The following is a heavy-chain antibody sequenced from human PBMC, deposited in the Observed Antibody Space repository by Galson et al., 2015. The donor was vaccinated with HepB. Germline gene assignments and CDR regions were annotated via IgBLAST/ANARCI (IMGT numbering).Heavy chain of an antibody. J-gene: IGHJ5*02. Sequence: SVKVSCKASGYTFTSYDLNWVRQAPGQGLEWMGWMNPNSGNTGYAQKFQGRVTMTRNTSISTAYMELSSLRSEDTAVYYCARGPPGELLLSGPWGQGTLVPVSS. D-gene: IGHD3-3*01. V-gene: IGHV1-8*01. CDR2: MNPNSGNT. CDR1: GYTFTSYD. CDR3: ARGPPGELLLSGP.